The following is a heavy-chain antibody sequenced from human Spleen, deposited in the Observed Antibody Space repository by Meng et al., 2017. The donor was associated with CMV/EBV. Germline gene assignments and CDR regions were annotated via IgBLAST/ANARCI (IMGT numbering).Heavy chain of an antibody. CDR2: INPISGGT. D-gene: IGHD2-2*01. J-gene: IGHJ5*02. Sequence: ASVQVSCKASGYTFTGHYMHWVRQAPGQGPEWMGWINPISGGTNFAQKFQGRVTMTRDTSISTAYMELRRLRSDDTAVYYCAFGRCSSTSCEHNWFDPWGQGTLVTVSS. CDR3: AFGRCSSTSCEHNWFDP. V-gene: IGHV1-2*02. CDR1: GYTFTGHY.